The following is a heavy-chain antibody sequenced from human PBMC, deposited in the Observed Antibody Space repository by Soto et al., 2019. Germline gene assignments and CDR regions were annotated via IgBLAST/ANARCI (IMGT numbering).Heavy chain of an antibody. J-gene: IGHJ5*02. D-gene: IGHD6-19*01. CDR2: IYYSGST. V-gene: IGHV4-31*03. Sequence: SSETLSLTCTVSGGPISSGGYYWSWIRQHPGKGLEWIGYIYYSGSTYYNPSLKSRVTISVDTSKNQFSLKLSSVTAADTAVYYCARGAVAGLWFDPWGQGTLVTVSS. CDR1: GGPISSGGYY. CDR3: ARGAVAGLWFDP.